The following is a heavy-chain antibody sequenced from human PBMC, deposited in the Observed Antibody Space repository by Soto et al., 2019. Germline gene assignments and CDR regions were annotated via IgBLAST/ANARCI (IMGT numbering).Heavy chain of an antibody. CDR3: ARGRGGHSSCWSPFGI. J-gene: IGHJ3*02. D-gene: IGHD6-19*01. Sequence: VKRDCKGSGYAMTVYLRRRGINEPEKGLEWMGWINPNSSGTNYAQKFQGWVTMTRDTSISTAYMELSRLRSDDTAVYYCARGRGGHSSCWSPFGIWGQRTMRTVSS. CDR1: GYAMTVYL. CDR2: INPNSSGT. V-gene: IGHV1-2*04.